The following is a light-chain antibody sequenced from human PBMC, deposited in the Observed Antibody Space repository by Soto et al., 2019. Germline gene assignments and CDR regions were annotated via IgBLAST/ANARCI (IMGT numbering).Light chain of an antibody. CDR1: QSVSSSY. V-gene: IGKV3-20*01. J-gene: IGKJ2*01. CDR2: GAS. CDR3: QQYGSSPRYT. Sequence: EIVLTQSPGTLSLSPGERATLSCRASQSVSSSYLAWYQQKPGQAPRPLIYGASSRDTGIPDRFSGIGSGTDFTLTISRLEPEDFAVYYCQQYGSSPRYTVGQGTKLEIK.